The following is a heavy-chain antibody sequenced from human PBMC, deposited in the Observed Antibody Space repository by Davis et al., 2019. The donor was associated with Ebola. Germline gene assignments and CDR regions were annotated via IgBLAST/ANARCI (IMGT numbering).Heavy chain of an antibody. CDR2: IWYDGSNK. V-gene: IGHV3-33*01. CDR3: ARVLRSYSSSWYVIGY. Sequence: GESLKISCAASGFTFSSYGMHWVRQAPGKGLEWVAVIWYDGSNKYYADSVKGRFTISRDNSKNTLYLQMNSLRAEDTAVYYCARVLRSYSSSWYVIGYWGQGTLVTVSS. D-gene: IGHD6-13*01. J-gene: IGHJ4*02. CDR1: GFTFSSYG.